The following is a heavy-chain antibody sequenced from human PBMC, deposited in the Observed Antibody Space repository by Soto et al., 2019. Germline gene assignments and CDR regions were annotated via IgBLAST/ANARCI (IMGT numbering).Heavy chain of an antibody. CDR3: ARGRASGSYYLLDY. Sequence: ASVKVSCKASGNTFTSYDINWVRQATGHGLEWMGWINPNSGNIGYAQKFQGRVTMSRDTAIRTAYMEVSRLRSDDTAVYYCARGRASGSYYLLDYWGQGTLVTVSS. J-gene: IGHJ4*02. CDR1: GNTFTSYD. V-gene: IGHV1-8*01. D-gene: IGHD3-10*01. CDR2: INPNSGNI.